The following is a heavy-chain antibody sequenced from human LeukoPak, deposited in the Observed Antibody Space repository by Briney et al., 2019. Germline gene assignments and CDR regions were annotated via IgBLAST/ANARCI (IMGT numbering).Heavy chain of an antibody. Sequence: GGSLRLSCAASGFTFSDYYMSWIRQAPGKGLEWVSYISSSGSTIYYADSVKGRFTISRDNAKNSLYLQMNSLRAEDTAVYYCGREVHLGGFTFDYWGQGTLVTVSS. CDR3: GREVHLGGFTFDY. V-gene: IGHV3-11*04. CDR2: ISSSGSTI. D-gene: IGHD3-16*01. CDR1: GFTFSDYY. J-gene: IGHJ4*02.